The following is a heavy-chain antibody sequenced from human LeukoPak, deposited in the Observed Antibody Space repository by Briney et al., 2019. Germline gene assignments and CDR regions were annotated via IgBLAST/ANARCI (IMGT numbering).Heavy chain of an antibody. CDR3: AVGYSSGWYGY. J-gene: IGHJ4*02. Sequence: SETLSLTCTVSGGSISSYYWSWLRQPPGKGLEWLGYIYYSGSTNYNPSLKSRVTISVDTSKNQFSLKLSSVTAADTAVYYCAVGYSSGWYGYWGQGTLVTVSS. CDR2: IYYSGST. D-gene: IGHD6-19*01. CDR1: GGSISSYY. V-gene: IGHV4-59*08.